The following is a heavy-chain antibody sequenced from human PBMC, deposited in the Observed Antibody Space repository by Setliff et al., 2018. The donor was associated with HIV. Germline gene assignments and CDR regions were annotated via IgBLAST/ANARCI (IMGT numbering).Heavy chain of an antibody. CDR2: IYHSGST. J-gene: IGHJ4*02. CDR3: ARGYASGSGSYYYDF. Sequence: PSETLSLTCTVSGGSISGSNYYWGWIRQPPGKGLEWIGEIYHSGSTNYNPSLKSRVTISVDKSKNQFSLKVSSVTAADTAVYYCARGYASGSGSYYYDFWGQGTLVTVSS. CDR1: GGSISGSNYY. V-gene: IGHV4-39*07. D-gene: IGHD2-15*01.